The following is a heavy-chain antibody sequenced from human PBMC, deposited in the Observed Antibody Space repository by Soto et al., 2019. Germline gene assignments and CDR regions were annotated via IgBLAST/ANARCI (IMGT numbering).Heavy chain of an antibody. D-gene: IGHD1-26*01. J-gene: IGHJ5*02. CDR3: ASDFTLFLVGATNWFDP. CDR1: GFTFSSYG. V-gene: IGHV3-33*01. CDR2: IWYDGSNK. Sequence: QVQLVESGGGVVQPGRSLRLSCAASGFTFSSYGMHWVRQAPGKGLEWVAVIWYDGSNKYYADSVKGRFTISRDNSKKTLYLQMNGLGAEDTAVYYCASDFTLFLVGATNWFDPWGQGTLVTVSS.